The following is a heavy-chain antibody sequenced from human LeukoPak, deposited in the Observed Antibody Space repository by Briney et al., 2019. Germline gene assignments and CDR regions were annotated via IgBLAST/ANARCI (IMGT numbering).Heavy chain of an antibody. CDR1: GFSLSTSGVG. CDR3: AHSNLGRDFDY. Sequence: SGPTLVKPTQTLTLTCTFSGFSLSTSGVGVGWIRQPPGKALEWLALIYWDDDKRYSPSLKSRLTITKDTSKNEVVLTMTNMDSVDTGTYYCAHSNLGRDFDYWGQGTLVTVSS. CDR2: IYWDDDK. D-gene: IGHD2-21*01. J-gene: IGHJ4*02. V-gene: IGHV2-5*02.